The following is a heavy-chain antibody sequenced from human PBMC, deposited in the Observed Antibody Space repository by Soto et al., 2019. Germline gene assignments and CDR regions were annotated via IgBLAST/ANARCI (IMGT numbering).Heavy chain of an antibody. J-gene: IGHJ6*02. Sequence: QVQLVQSGAEVKKPGASVKVSCKASGFTFTSYAIHWVRQAPGQRPEWMGWINAGNGNTKYSQKFQGRVTITRDTSASTAYMELSSLRSEDTAMYYCARWLLGYYYDGMDVWGQGTTVAVSS. CDR3: ARWLLGYYYDGMDV. V-gene: IGHV1-3*01. CDR1: GFTFTSYA. D-gene: IGHD3-10*01. CDR2: INAGNGNT.